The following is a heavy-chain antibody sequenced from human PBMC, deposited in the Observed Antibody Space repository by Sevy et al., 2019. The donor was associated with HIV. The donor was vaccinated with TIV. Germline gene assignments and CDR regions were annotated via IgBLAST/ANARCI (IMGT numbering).Heavy chain of an antibody. J-gene: IGHJ4*02. V-gene: IGHV3-11*01. CDR1: GFTFSDYY. CDR2: ISSSGSTI. Sequence: GGSQRLSCAASGFTFSDYYMSWIRQAPGKGLEWVSYISSSGSTIYYADSVKGRFTISRDNAKNSLYLQMNSLRAEDTAVYYCARASGYYDSSGLPDYWGQGTLVTVSS. D-gene: IGHD3-22*01. CDR3: ARASGYYDSSGLPDY.